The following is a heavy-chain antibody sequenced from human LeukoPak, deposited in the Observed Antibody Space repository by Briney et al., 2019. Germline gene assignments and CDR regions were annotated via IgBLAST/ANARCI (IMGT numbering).Heavy chain of an antibody. CDR3: ASPGAMYYDSSGHLH. V-gene: IGHV3-23*01. CDR2: ISGSGGST. J-gene: IGHJ4*02. CDR1: GFTFSSYA. Sequence: PGGSLRLSCAASGFTFSSYAMSWVRQAPGKGLEWVSAISGSGGSTYYADSVKGRFTISRDNSKNTLYLQMNSLRAEDTAVYYCASPGAMYYDSSGHLHWGQGTLVTVSS. D-gene: IGHD3-22*01.